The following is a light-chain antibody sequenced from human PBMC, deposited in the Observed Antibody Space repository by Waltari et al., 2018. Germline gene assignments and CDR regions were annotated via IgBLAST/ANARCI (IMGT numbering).Light chain of an antibody. J-gene: IGKJ1*01. V-gene: IGKV1-39*01. CDR2: AAS. Sequence: DIQMTQSPSSLSASVGARVTITCRESQSISSYLNWYQQKPGKAPKLLIYAASSLQSGVPSRFSGSGSETDFTLTISSLQPEDFATYYCQQSYNTPWTFGQGTKVEIK. CDR3: QQSYNTPWT. CDR1: QSISSY.